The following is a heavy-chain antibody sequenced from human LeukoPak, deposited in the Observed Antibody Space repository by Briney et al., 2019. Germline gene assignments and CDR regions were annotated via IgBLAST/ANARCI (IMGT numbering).Heavy chain of an antibody. CDR1: GFTFSSYA. J-gene: IGHJ4*02. Sequence: GGSLRLSCAASGFTFSSYAMHWVRQAPGKGLEYASAISSNGGSTYYANSVKGRFTISRDNSKNTLYLQMGSLRAEDMAVYYCARVRGYSYGPSDYWGQGTLVTVSS. D-gene: IGHD5-18*01. CDR3: ARVRGYSYGPSDY. V-gene: IGHV3-64*01. CDR2: ISSNGGST.